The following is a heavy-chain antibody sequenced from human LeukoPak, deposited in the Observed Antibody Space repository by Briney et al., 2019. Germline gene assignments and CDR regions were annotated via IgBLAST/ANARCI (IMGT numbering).Heavy chain of an antibody. Sequence: SETLSLTCAVYGGSFSGYYWSWIRQPPGKGLEWIGEINHSGSTNYNPSLESRVTISVDTSKNQFSLKLSSVTAADTAVYYCARIDLGAFDIWGQGTMVTVSS. CDR1: GGSFSGYY. D-gene: IGHD2-21*01. CDR2: INHSGST. J-gene: IGHJ3*02. V-gene: IGHV4-34*01. CDR3: ARIDLGAFDI.